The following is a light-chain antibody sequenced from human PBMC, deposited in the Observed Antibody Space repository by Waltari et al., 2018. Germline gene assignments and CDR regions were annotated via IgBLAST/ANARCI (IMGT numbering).Light chain of an antibody. CDR1: QSVRSN. CDR3: QHYNNWTLT. Sequence: EVVMTQSPATLSVSPGERATLSCWASQSVRSNLAWYQQKPGQAPRLLIYGASTRATGIPGRFSGSGSGTEFTLTISSLQSEDFAVYYCQHYNNWTLTFGQGTRLAIK. J-gene: IGKJ5*01. CDR2: GAS. V-gene: IGKV3-15*01.